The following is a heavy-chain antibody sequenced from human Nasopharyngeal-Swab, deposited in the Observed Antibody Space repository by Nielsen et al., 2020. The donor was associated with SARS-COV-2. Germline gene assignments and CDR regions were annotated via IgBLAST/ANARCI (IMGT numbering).Heavy chain of an antibody. CDR1: RFTFSSYW. CDR3: AKDHGDYVDYFDY. D-gene: IGHD4-17*01. Sequence: GGSLRLSCAASRFTFSSYWMTWVRPAPGKGLEWVAVISYDGSNKYYADSVKGRFTISRDNSKNTLYLQMNSLRAEDTAVYYCAKDHGDYVDYFDYWGQGTLVTVSS. J-gene: IGHJ4*02. V-gene: IGHV3-30*18. CDR2: ISYDGSNK.